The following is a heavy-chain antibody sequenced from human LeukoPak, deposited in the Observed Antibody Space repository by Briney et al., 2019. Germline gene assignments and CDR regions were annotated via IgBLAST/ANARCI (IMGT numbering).Heavy chain of an antibody. J-gene: IGHJ4*02. V-gene: IGHV3-33*08. Sequence: PGGSLRLSCAASGFTFSSYNMNWVRQAPGKGLEWVAVIWNDGSNKYYADSVKGRFTISRDNSMNTLYLQMNSLRAEDTAVYYCARRSGSLFDYWGQGTLVTVSS. D-gene: IGHD2-15*01. CDR1: GFTFSSYN. CDR3: ARRSGSLFDY. CDR2: IWNDGSNK.